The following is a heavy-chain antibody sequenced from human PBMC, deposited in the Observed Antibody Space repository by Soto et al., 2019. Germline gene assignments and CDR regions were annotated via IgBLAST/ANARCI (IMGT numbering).Heavy chain of an antibody. CDR1: GYTFTSYY. V-gene: IGHV1-46*03. J-gene: IGHJ6*03. CDR2: INPSGGST. Sequence: QVQLVQSGAEVKKPGASVKVSCKASGYTFTSYYMHWVRQAPGQGLEWMGIINPSGGSTSYAQKFQGRVTMTRDTSTRTVYMELSSLRSEDTAVYYCAREPYGDYYYYYYMDVWGKGTTVTVSS. D-gene: IGHD4-17*01. CDR3: AREPYGDYYYYYYMDV.